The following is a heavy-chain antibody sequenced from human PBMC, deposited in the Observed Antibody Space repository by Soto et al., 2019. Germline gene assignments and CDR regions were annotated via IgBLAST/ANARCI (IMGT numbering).Heavy chain of an antibody. J-gene: IGHJ5*02. Sequence: GGSLRLSSTASGFTFISYAMSWVRQAPGKGLEWVSAISGSGGSTYYADSVKGRFTISRDNSKNTLYLQMNSLRAEDTAVYYCAKYCSSTSCYAEGGPYNWFDPWGQGTLVTVSS. CDR1: GFTFISYA. CDR3: AKYCSSTSCYAEGGPYNWFDP. D-gene: IGHD2-2*01. V-gene: IGHV3-23*01. CDR2: ISGSGGST.